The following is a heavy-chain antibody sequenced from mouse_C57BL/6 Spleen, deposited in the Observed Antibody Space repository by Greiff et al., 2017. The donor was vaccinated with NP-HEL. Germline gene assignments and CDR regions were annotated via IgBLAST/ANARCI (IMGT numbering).Heavy chain of an antibody. Sequence: EVQLQESGPGMVKPSQSLSLTCTVTGYSITSGYDWHWIRHFPGNKLEWMGYISYSGSTNYNPSLKSRISITHDTSKNHFFLKLNSVTTEDTATYYCARGSDYDREYFDVWGTGTTVTVSS. CDR1: GYSITSGYD. V-gene: IGHV3-1*01. D-gene: IGHD2-4*01. CDR2: ISYSGST. CDR3: ARGSDYDREYFDV. J-gene: IGHJ1*03.